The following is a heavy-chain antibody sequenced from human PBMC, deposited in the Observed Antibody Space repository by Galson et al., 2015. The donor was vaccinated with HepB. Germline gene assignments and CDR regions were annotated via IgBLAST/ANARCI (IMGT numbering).Heavy chain of an antibody. CDR2: ISAYNGNP. CDR3: ARREMATHYYYYGMDV. J-gene: IGHJ6*02. D-gene: IGHD5-24*01. Sequence: SVKVSCKASGYTFTSYGISWVRQAPGQGLEWMGWISAYNGNPNYAQKLQGRVTMTTDTSTSTAYMELRSLRSDDTAVYYCARREMATHYYYYGMDVWGQGTTVTVSS. V-gene: IGHV1-18*01. CDR1: GYTFTSYG.